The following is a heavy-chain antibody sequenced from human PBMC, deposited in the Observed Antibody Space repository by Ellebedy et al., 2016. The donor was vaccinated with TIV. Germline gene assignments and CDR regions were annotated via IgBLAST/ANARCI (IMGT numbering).Heavy chain of an antibody. CDR2: ISDDGFST. J-gene: IGHJ4*01. Sequence: PGGSLRLSCAASGFTFSSYAMSWVRQAPGKGLEWISGISDDGFSTYNADSVKGRFAVSRNNSKDTLFRQMNNLRAEDPAVYYCAKGRGSGWYMYPIDYWGHGTLVTVSS. CDR1: GFTFSSYA. D-gene: IGHD6-19*01. CDR3: AKGRGSGWYMYPIDY. V-gene: IGHV3-23*01.